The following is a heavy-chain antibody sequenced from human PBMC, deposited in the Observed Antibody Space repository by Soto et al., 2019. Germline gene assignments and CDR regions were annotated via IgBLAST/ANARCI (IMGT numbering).Heavy chain of an antibody. Sequence: SETHSHTSAVYGGYVIGYYWSWIRQPTGKGLEWIGEINHSGSTNYNPSLKSRVTISVDTSKNQFSLKLSSVTAADTAVYYCASVYYDFWSGYYVGRRGFDPWGQGTLVTVSS. CDR1: GGYVIGYY. CDR2: INHSGST. CDR3: ASVYYDFWSGYYVGRRGFDP. D-gene: IGHD3-3*01. J-gene: IGHJ5*02. V-gene: IGHV4-34*01.